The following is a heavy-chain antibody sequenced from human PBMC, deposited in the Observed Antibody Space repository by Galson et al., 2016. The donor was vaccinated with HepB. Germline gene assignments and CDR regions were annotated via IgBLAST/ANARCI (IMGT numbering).Heavy chain of an antibody. Sequence: SETLSLTCTVSGGFINRSPYFWGWIRQTPGKGLEWIGSIYHRGNTHYSPSFESRVAISVDTSRNQFSLNLNSVTAADTALYYCARDGGYYDGSGYYWLDPWGQGILVTVSS. CDR1: GGFINRSPYF. V-gene: IGHV4-39*07. D-gene: IGHD3-22*01. CDR2: IYHRGNT. CDR3: ARDGGYYDGSGYYWLDP. J-gene: IGHJ5*02.